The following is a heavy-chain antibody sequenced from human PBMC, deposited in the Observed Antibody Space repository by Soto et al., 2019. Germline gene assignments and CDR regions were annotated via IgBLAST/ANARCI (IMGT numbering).Heavy chain of an antibody. J-gene: IGHJ5*02. V-gene: IGHV5-10-1*01. CDR2: IDPSDSQT. D-gene: IGHD3-16*01. Sequence: PGESLKISCKGSGYSFAGYWITWVRQKPGKGLEWMGRIDPSDSQTYYSPSFRGHVTISATKSITTVFLQWSSLKASDTAIYYCVRHAFTMDRGPFDPWGQGTQVTVSS. CDR1: GYSFAGYW. CDR3: VRHAFTMDRGPFDP.